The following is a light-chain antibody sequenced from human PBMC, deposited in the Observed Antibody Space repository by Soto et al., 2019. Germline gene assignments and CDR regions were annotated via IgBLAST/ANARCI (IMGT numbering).Light chain of an antibody. CDR3: QQRSDWPPT. Sequence: EIVLTQSPATLSLSPEKRATLSCRASQSVSSYLAWYQQQPGQAPRLLIYDASNRATGIPARFSGSGSGTDFTLTISSLEPEDFAVYYCQQRSDWPPTFGGGTKVEIK. CDR2: DAS. J-gene: IGKJ4*01. V-gene: IGKV3-11*01. CDR1: QSVSSY.